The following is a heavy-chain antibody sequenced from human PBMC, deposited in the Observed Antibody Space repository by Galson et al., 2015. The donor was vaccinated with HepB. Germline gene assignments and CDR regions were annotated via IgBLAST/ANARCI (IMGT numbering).Heavy chain of an antibody. CDR1: GGTFSSYT. Sequence: SVKVSCKASGGTFSSYTISWVRQAPGQGLEWMGRIIPILGIANYAQKFQGRVTITADKSTSTAYMELSSLRSEDTAVYYCARDWGTMIVVAQYGMDVWGQGTTVTVSS. CDR2: IIPILGIA. J-gene: IGHJ6*02. V-gene: IGHV1-69*04. CDR3: ARDWGTMIVVAQYGMDV. D-gene: IGHD3-22*01.